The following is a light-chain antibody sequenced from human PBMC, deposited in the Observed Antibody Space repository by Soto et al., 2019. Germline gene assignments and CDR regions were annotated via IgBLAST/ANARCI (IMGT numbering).Light chain of an antibody. CDR2: GAS. V-gene: IGKV3-20*01. CDR3: QHYGTSPWT. CDR1: QSVTSRS. J-gene: IGKJ1*01. Sequence: ETVLTQSPGTLSLSPGERATLSCRASQSVTSRSLAWFQQKPGQAPRLLIFGASSRTTGIPDRFSGSGSGTDFTLTISRLEPEGFAVYYCQHYGTSPWTFGQGTKVEIK.